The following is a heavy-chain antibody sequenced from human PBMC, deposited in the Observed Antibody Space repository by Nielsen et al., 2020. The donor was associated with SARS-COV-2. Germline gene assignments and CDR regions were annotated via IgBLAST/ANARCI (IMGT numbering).Heavy chain of an antibody. J-gene: IGHJ6*02. CDR2: ISWDNDKL. CDR3: VKDHHSRRIAGRRHFYYGLDI. Sequence: SLKISCAASGFTFDDYAMHWVRQAPGQGLEWVSSISWDNDKLGYADSVKGRFTISRDNTKKSLFLQVDSLRPEDTARYFCVKDHHSRRIAGRRHFYYGLDIWGQGTTVTVSS. CDR1: GFTFDDYA. D-gene: IGHD4-11*01. V-gene: IGHV3-9*01.